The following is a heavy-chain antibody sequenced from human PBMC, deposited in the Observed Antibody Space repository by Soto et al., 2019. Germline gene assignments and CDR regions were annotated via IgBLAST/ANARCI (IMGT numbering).Heavy chain of an antibody. V-gene: IGHV4-38-2*01. CDR3: ATRGYSYGNWFDP. J-gene: IGHJ5*02. CDR2: IYHSGST. Sequence: SETLSLTCAVSGYSISSGYYGGWIRQPPGKGLEWIGSIYHSGSTYYNPSLRSRVTISVDTSKNQFSLKLSSVTAADTAVYYCATRGYSYGNWFDPWGQGTLVTVSS. CDR1: GYSISSGYY. D-gene: IGHD5-18*01.